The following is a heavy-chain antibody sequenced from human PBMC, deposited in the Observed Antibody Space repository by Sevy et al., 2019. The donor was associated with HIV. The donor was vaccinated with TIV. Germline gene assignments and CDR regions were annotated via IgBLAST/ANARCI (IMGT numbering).Heavy chain of an antibody. D-gene: IGHD6-13*01. CDR2: IKQDGSEK. CDR3: ARDGGYSSSWFGDFKRSAPLLEDYRHRGNYGMDV. J-gene: IGHJ6*02. CDR1: GFTFSSYW. V-gene: IGHV3-7*01. Sequence: GGSLRLSCAASGFTFSSYWMSWVRQAPGKGLEWVANIKQDGSEKYYVDSVKGRFTISRDNAKNSLYLQMNSLRAEDTALYYSARDGGYSSSWFGDFKRSAPLLEDYRHRGNYGMDVWGQGTTVTVSS.